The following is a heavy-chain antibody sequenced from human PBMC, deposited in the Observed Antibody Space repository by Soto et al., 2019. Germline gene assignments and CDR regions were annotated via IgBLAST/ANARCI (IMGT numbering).Heavy chain of an antibody. CDR3: AKVKVADYYYYYGMDV. D-gene: IGHD5-12*01. J-gene: IGHJ6*02. CDR1: GFTFSSYA. V-gene: IGHV3-23*01. Sequence: GGSLRLSCAASGFTFSSYAMSWVRQAPGKGLEWVSAISGSGGSTYYADSVKGRFTISRDNSKNTLYLQTNSLRAEDTAVYYCAKVKVADYYYYYGMDVWGQGTTVTVSS. CDR2: ISGSGGST.